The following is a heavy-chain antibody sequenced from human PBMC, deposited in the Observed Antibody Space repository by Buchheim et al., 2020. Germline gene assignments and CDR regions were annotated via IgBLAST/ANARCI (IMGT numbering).Heavy chain of an antibody. V-gene: IGHV3-30*18. CDR2: ISYDGSNK. CDR1: GFTFSSYG. CDR3: AKTVVPAAPEDFFDY. Sequence: QVQLVESGGGVVQPGRSLRLSCAASGFTFSSYGLHWVRQAPGKGLEWVAVISYDGSNKYYADSVKGRFTISRDNSKNPLYLQMNSLRAEDTAVYYCAKTVVPAAPEDFFDYWGQGTL. J-gene: IGHJ4*02. D-gene: IGHD2-2*01.